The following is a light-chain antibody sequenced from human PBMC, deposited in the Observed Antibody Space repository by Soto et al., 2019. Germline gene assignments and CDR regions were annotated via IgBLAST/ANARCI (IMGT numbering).Light chain of an antibody. J-gene: IGLJ3*02. CDR1: SSNIGAGYD. Sequence: QLVLTQPPSVSGAPGQRVTISCTGSSSNIGAGYDVHWYQQLPGTAPKLLIYGNSNRPSGVPDRFSGSKSGTSASLAITGLQAEDEADYYCQSYDSSLSGRGVFGGGTKLTV. CDR3: QSYDSSLSGRGV. CDR2: GNS. V-gene: IGLV1-40*01.